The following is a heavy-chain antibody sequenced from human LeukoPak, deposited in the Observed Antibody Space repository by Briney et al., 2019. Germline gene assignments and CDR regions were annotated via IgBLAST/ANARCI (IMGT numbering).Heavy chain of an antibody. V-gene: IGHV4-30-2*01. CDR3: ARDAGLCGGDCYIGTGYFDL. CDR1: GGSISSGGYY. D-gene: IGHD2-21*02. Sequence: PSETLSLTCTVSGGSISSGGYYWSWIRQPPGKGLEWIGYIYHSGSTYYNPSLKSRVTISVDRSKNQFSLKLSSVTAADTAVYSCARDAGLCGGDCYIGTGYFDLWGRGTLVTASS. CDR2: IYHSGST. J-gene: IGHJ2*01.